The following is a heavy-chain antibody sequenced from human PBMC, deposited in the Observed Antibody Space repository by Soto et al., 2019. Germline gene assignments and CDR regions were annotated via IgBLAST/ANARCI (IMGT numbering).Heavy chain of an antibody. Sequence: SETLSLTCTVSGGSISSSDYYWGWIRQPPGKGLEWIGNIYYSGSASYNPSLKSRFTISRDNSKNTLYLQMNSLRAEDTAVYYCAKDQYCSSTSCLDPWGQRTLVTVSS. V-gene: IGHV4-39*02. CDR2: IYYSGSA. CDR1: GGSISSSDYY. J-gene: IGHJ5*02. CDR3: AKDQYCSSTSCLDP. D-gene: IGHD2-2*01.